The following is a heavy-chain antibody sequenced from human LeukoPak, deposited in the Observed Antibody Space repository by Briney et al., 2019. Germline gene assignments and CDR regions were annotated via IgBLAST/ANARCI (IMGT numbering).Heavy chain of an antibody. CDR2: IWFDGSNK. D-gene: IGHD3-10*01. Sequence: GRSLRLSCGASGFTFSIYGMHWVRQAPGKGPEWVAVIWFDGSNKYYADSVKGRFTISRDNSKNTLYLQINSLRAEDTAVYYCTRANYGSGSNYYNGLDVWRQGTTVTVS. J-gene: IGHJ6*02. CDR3: TRANYGSGSNYYNGLDV. V-gene: IGHV3-33*01. CDR1: GFTFSIYG.